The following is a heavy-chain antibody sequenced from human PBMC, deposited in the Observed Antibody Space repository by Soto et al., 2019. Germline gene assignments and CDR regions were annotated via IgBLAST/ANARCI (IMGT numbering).Heavy chain of an antibody. J-gene: IGHJ4*02. CDR2: IKSDGSGT. Sequence: EVQLVESGGGLVQPGGSLRLSCAASGFTFSSYWMHWVRQAPGKGLVWVSRIKSDGSGTYYADSVKGRLTISRDNAKNXXYLQMSSLRAEDTAVYYCARGDGDYYDGNGYLGRHWGQGTLVTVSS. CDR3: ARGDGDYYDGNGYLGRH. CDR1: GFTFSSYW. V-gene: IGHV3-74*01. D-gene: IGHD3-22*01.